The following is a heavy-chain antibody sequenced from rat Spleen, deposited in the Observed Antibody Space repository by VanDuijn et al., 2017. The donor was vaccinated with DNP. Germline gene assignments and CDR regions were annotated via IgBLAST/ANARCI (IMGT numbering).Heavy chain of an antibody. CDR3: TKDLQWYAMDA. V-gene: IGHV5-20*01. Sequence: EVQLVESGGGLVQPGRSLKLSCAASGFIFSDYDMAWVRQAPTKGLEWVASINPDGASTYYLDSVKGRFTISRDNAENTVYLQMNSLRSEDTATYYCTKDLQWYAMDAWGQGTSVTVSA. CDR1: GFIFSDYD. CDR2: INPDGAST. J-gene: IGHJ4*01. D-gene: IGHD1-1*01.